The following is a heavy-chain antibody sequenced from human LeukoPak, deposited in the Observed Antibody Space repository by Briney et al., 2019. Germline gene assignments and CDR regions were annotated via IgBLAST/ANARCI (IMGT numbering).Heavy chain of an antibody. Sequence: PGGSLRLSCAASGFTFSSYWMSWVRQAPGKGLEWVANIKQDGSEKYYVDSVKGRFTISRDNAKTSLYLQMNSLRAEGTAVYYCASDGEDWNYVGAFDYWGQGTLVTVSS. CDR2: IKQDGSEK. CDR3: ASDGEDWNYVGAFDY. J-gene: IGHJ4*02. V-gene: IGHV3-7*01. D-gene: IGHD1-7*01. CDR1: GFTFSSYW.